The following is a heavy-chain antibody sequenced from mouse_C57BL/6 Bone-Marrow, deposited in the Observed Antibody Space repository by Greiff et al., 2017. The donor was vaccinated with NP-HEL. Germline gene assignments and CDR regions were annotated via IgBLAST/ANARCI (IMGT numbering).Heavy chain of an antibody. V-gene: IGHV3-6*01. CDR2: ISYDGSN. D-gene: IGHD2-2*01. J-gene: IGHJ3*01. Sequence: VQLQQSGPGLVKPSQSLSLTCSVTGYSITSGYYWNWIRQFPGNKLEWMGYISYDGSNNYNPSLKNRISITRDTSKNQFFLKLNSVTTEDTATYYCARAPLMVTTKAWFAYWGQGTLVTVSA. CDR1: GYSITSGYY. CDR3: ARAPLMVTTKAWFAY.